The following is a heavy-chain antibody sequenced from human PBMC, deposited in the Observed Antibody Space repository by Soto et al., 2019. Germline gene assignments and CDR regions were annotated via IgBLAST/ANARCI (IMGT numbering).Heavy chain of an antibody. V-gene: IGHV3-33*01. Sequence: QVQLVESGGGVVQPGRSLRLSCATSGFTFSSYGMHWVRQGPGKGLEWVAVIWYDGTNKYYADSVNGRFTISRDDSKNTLYLQMNSLRAEDTAVYYCARGPMTTVPTWGDWYLDLWGRGTLDTVSS. CDR1: GFTFSSYG. D-gene: IGHD4-17*01. CDR2: IWYDGTNK. CDR3: ARGPMTTVPTWGDWYLDL. J-gene: IGHJ2*01.